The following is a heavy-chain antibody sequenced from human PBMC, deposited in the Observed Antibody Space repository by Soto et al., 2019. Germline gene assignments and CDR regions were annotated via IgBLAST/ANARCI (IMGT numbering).Heavy chain of an antibody. V-gene: IGHV6-1*01. CDR1: GDSVSSNSAA. CDR3: ASCYYYYYGMDV. Sequence: SQTLSLTCVISGDSVSSNSAAWNWIRQSPSRGLEWLGRTYYRSKWYNDYAVSVKSRITINPDTSKNQFSLQLNSVTPEDTAVYYCASCYYYYYGMDVWGQGXTVTVYS. CDR2: TYYRSKWYN. J-gene: IGHJ6*02.